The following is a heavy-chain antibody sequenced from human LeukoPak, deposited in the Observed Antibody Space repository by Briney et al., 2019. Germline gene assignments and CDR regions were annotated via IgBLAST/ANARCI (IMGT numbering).Heavy chain of an antibody. J-gene: IGHJ4*02. D-gene: IGHD2-15*01. CDR2: TNSDGSST. V-gene: IGHV3-74*01. CDR3: ARSIVVVTPPWDY. Sequence: QPGGSLRLSCAASGFSFSNYWMHWVRQAPGKGLVWVSRTNSDGSSTSYADSVKGRFTISRDNSKNTLYLQMSSLGTEDTAVYYCARSIVVVTPPWDYWGQGTLVTVSS. CDR1: GFSFSNYW.